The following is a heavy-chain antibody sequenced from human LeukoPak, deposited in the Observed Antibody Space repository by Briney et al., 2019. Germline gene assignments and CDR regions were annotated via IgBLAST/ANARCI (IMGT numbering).Heavy chain of an antibody. CDR2: INHSGST. CDR1: GGSFSGSY. D-gene: IGHD6-6*01. CDR3: ARGLPIAARPRGYFQH. J-gene: IGHJ1*01. Sequence: SEALSLTCAVYGGSFSGSYWSWIRQPPGKGLEWIGEINHSGSTHYNPSLKSRVTISVDTSKNQFSLKLTSVTAADTAVYYCARGLPIAARPRGYFQHWGQGTLVTVSS. V-gene: IGHV4-34*01.